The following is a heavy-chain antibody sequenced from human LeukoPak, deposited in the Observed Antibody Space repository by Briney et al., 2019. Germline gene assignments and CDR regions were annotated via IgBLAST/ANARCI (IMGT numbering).Heavy chain of an antibody. CDR1: GGTFSSYA. V-gene: IGHV1-69*04. D-gene: IGHD1-7*01. J-gene: IGHJ4*02. CDR3: ARDRDYNWDSEV. Sequence: ASVKVSCKASGGTFSSYAISWVRQAPGQGLEWMGRIIPILGIANYAQKFQGRVTITADKSTSTAYMELSSLRSEDTAVYYCARDRDYNWDSEVWGQGTLVTVSS. CDR2: IIPILGIA.